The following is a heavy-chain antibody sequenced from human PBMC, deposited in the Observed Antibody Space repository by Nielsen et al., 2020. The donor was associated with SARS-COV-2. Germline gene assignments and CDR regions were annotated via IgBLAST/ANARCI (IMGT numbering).Heavy chain of an antibody. J-gene: IGHJ4*02. CDR1: GFTFSNYA. CDR2: MSVRGDST. CDR3: AKGDGGTYYFDY. D-gene: IGHD1-7*01. V-gene: IGHV3-23*01. Sequence: GESLKISCVASGFTFSNYAMSWVRQAPGKGLEWVSAMSVRGDSTYYADSVKGRFTISRDNSKDTLYLQLNSLRADDTAVYYCAKGDGGTYYFDYWGQGTLVTVSS.